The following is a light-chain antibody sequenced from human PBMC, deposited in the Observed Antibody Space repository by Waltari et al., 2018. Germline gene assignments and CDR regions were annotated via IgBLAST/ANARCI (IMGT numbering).Light chain of an antibody. J-gene: IGKJ1*01. CDR3: LQYHSTTWT. V-gene: IGKV4-1*01. Sequence: DIVMTQSPDSLAVSLGERTTINCKSSQSVLFSSNNKNYLAWFQQKPGQPPKLLIYWASTRESGVPDRFSGSESGTYFTLTISSLQAEDVAIYYCLQYHSTTWTFGQGTKVEIK. CDR1: QSVLFSSNNKNY. CDR2: WAS.